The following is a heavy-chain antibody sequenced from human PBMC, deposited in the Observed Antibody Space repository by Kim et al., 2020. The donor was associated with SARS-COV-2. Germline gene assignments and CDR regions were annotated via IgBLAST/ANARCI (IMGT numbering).Heavy chain of an antibody. CDR2: ISGSGGST. CDR1: GFTFSSYA. D-gene: IGHD5-12*01. CDR3: AKQLKESGYDHGAFDI. V-gene: IGHV3-23*01. J-gene: IGHJ3*02. Sequence: GGSLRLSCAASGFTFSSYAMSWVRQAPGKGLEWVSAISGSGGSTYYADSVKGRFTISRDNSKNTLYLQMNSLRAEDTAVYYCAKQLKESGYDHGAFDIWGQGTMVTVSS.